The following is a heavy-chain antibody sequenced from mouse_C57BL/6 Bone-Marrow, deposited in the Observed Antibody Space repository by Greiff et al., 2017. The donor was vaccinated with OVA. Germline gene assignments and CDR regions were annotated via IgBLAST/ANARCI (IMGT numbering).Heavy chain of an antibody. CDR1: GYTFTSYW. J-gene: IGHJ2*01. V-gene: IGHV1-64*01. CDR2: IHPNSGST. D-gene: IGHD1-1*01. Sequence: QVQLKQPGAELVKPGASVKLSCKASGYTFTSYWMHWVKQRPGQGLEWIGMIHPNSGSTNYNEKFKSKATLTVDKSSSTAYMQLSSLTSEDSAVYYCARWYYGSSPYYFDYWGQGTTLTVSS. CDR3: ARWYYGSSPYYFDY.